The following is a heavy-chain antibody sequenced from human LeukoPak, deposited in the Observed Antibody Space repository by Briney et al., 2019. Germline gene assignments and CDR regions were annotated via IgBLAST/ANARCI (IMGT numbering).Heavy chain of an antibody. CDR3: ARSPLIGGYYDFWSGYPCLDY. D-gene: IGHD3-3*01. J-gene: IGHJ4*02. CDR2: IGAYNGNT. V-gene: IGHV1-18*01. CDR1: GYTFTSYG. Sequence: ASVKVSCKASGYTFTSYGISWVRQAPGQGLEWMGWIGAYNGNTNYAQKLQGRVTMTTDTSTSTAYMELRSLRSDDTAVYYCARSPLIGGYYDFWSGYPCLDYWGQGTLVTVSS.